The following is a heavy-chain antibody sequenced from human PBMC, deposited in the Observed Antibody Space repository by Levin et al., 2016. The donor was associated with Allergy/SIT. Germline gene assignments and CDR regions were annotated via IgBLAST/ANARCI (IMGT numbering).Heavy chain of an antibody. J-gene: IGHJ4*02. CDR2: ISYDGSNK. CDR3: AKDRGIVATIWGYFGY. D-gene: IGHD5-12*01. Sequence: VRQMPGKGLEWVAVISYDGSNKYYADSVKGRFTISRDNSKNTLYLQMNSLRAEDTAVYYCAKDRGIVATIWGYFGYWGQGTLVTVSS. V-gene: IGHV3-30*18.